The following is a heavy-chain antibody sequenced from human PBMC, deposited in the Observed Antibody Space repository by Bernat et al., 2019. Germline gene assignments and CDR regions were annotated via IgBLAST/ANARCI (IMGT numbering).Heavy chain of an antibody. V-gene: IGHV3-33*01. J-gene: IGHJ3*02. CDR3: ARVGDYVVSAFDI. D-gene: IGHD4-17*01. CDR2: IWYDGSNK. CDR1: GFTFSSYG. Sequence: QVQLVESGGGVVQPGRSLRLSCAASGFTFSSYGMHWVRQAPGKGLEWVAVIWYDGSNKYYADSVKGRFTISRDNSKNTLYLQMNRLRAEDTAVYYCARVGDYVVSAFDIWGQGTMVTVSS.